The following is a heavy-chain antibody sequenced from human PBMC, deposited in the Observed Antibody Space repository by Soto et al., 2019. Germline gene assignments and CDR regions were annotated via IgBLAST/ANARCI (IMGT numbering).Heavy chain of an antibody. D-gene: IGHD2-2*01. V-gene: IGHV3-23*01. CDR2: ISGSGGST. CDR1: GFIFSSYA. CDR3: AKGYCISTSCHVFDY. Sequence: GGSLRLSCAASGFIFSSYAMSWVRQAPGKGLEWVSAISGSGGSTYYADSVKGRFTISRDNSKNTLYLQMNSLRAEDTAVYYCAKGYCISTSCHVFDYWGQGTLVTVSS. J-gene: IGHJ4*02.